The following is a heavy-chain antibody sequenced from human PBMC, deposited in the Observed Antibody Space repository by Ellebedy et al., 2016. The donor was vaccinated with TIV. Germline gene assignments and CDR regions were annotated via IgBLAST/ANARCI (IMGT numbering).Heavy chain of an antibody. CDR3: ARRGSYGDYAVQVNPWFDP. J-gene: IGHJ5*02. V-gene: IGHV3-7*01. CDR2: IRGDSEK. Sequence: GGSLRLSCEAFGFSFRSYWMSWVRQAPGKGLEWVANIRGDSEKYYVDSVKGRFTISRDNGKNSLYLQMYSLRPEDTAVYYCARRGSYGDYAVQVNPWFDPWGQGTLVTVSS. CDR1: GFSFRSYW. D-gene: IGHD4-17*01.